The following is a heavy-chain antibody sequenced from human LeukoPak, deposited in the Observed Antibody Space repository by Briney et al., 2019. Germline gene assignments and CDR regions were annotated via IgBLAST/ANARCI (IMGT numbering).Heavy chain of an antibody. CDR2: IYTSGST. Sequence: PSETLSVTCTVSGGSISSYYWSWIRQPAGKGLEWIGRIYTSGSTNYNPSLKSRVTMSVDTSKNQFSLKLSSVTAADTAVYYCARDIGLAYARGNWFDPWGQGTLVTVSS. D-gene: IGHD6-19*01. CDR1: GGSISSYY. J-gene: IGHJ5*02. V-gene: IGHV4-4*07. CDR3: ARDIGLAYARGNWFDP.